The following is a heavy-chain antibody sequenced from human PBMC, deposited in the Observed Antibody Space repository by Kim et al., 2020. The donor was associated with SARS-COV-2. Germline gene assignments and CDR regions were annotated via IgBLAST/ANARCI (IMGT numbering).Heavy chain of an antibody. CDR1: GGSISSYY. Sequence: SETLSLTCTVSGGSISSYYWSWIRQPPGKGLEWIGYIYYSGSTNYNPSLKSRVTISVDTSKNQFSLKLSSVTAADTAVYYCARESVVVVPAAMKGPKEYYFYYLGQGTLVPVSS. D-gene: IGHD2-2*01. CDR3: ARESVVVVPAAMKGPKEYYFYY. V-gene: IGHV4-59*12. J-gene: IGHJ4*02. CDR2: IYYSGST.